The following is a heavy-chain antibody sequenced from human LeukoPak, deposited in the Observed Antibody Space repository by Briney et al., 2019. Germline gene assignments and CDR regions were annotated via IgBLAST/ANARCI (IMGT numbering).Heavy chain of an antibody. CDR3: ARGGYASSAIYFQQ. Sequence: SQTLSLTCTVSGGSISSGGYYWSWIRQPPGKGLEWIGYIYHSGSTYYNPSLKSRVTISVDTSKNQFSLKLSSVTAADTAVYYCARGGYASSAIYFQQWGQGTLVSVSS. D-gene: IGHD2-8*01. CDR1: GGSISSGGYY. V-gene: IGHV4-30-2*01. CDR2: IYHSGST. J-gene: IGHJ1*01.